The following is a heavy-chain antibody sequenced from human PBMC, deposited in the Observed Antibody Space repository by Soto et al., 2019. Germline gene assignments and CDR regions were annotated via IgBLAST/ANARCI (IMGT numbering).Heavy chain of an antibody. Sequence: SETLSLTCTVSGSSISSGSYYWSCIRQHPGKGLEWIGYIYHSGSTYYNPSLKSRATISLDTSKNQFSLKLSSVTAADTAVYYCARDYMAVVDWGQGTLVTVSS. CDR2: IYHSGST. J-gene: IGHJ4*02. V-gene: IGHV4-31*03. CDR1: GSSISSGSYY. D-gene: IGHD2-15*01. CDR3: ARDYMAVVD.